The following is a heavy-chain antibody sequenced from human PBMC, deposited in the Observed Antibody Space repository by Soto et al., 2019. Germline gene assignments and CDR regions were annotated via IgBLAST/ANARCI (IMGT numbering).Heavy chain of an antibody. Sequence: SETLSLTCAVSGGSISSSNWLSWFRQPPWKGLEWIGEIYHSGSTNYNPSLKSRVTISVDKSKNQFSLKLSSVTAADTAVYYCARGYSYGTFDYWGQGTLVTVSS. J-gene: IGHJ4*02. CDR2: IYHSGST. CDR1: GGSISSSNW. D-gene: IGHD5-18*01. V-gene: IGHV4-4*02. CDR3: ARGYSYGTFDY.